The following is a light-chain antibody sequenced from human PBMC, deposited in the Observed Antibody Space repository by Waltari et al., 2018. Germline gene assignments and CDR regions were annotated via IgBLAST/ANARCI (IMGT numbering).Light chain of an antibody. CDR1: SSDVGGYNY. CDR2: DLS. V-gene: IGLV2-14*03. CDR3: SSYTSSSTPHVV. J-gene: IGLJ2*01. Sequence: QSALTQPASVSGSPGQSITISCTGTSSDVGGYNYVSWYQQHPGKAPKLMIYDLSNRPSGVSNRFSGSKSGNTASLTISGLQAEDEADYYCSSYTSSSTPHVVFGGGTKLTVL.